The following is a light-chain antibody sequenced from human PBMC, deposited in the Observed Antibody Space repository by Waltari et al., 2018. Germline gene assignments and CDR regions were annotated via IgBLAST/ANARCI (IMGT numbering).Light chain of an antibody. CDR3: QQYDNLPPSLT. CDR1: QDISNY. V-gene: IGKV1-33*01. J-gene: IGKJ4*01. Sequence: DIQMTQSPSSLSASVGDRVPITCQASQDISNYLNWYQQKPGKAPKLLIYDASNLETGVPSRFSGSGSGTDFTFTISSLQPEDIATYYCQQYDNLPPSLTFGGGTKVEIK. CDR2: DAS.